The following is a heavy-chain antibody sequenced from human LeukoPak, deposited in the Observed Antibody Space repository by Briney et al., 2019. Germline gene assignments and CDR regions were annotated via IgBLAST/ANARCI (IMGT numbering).Heavy chain of an antibody. Sequence: GGSLRLSCAASGFTFSDYYMIWIRQAPGKGLEWVSYISSSGSYTNYADSVKGRVTISRDNAKNSLYLQMNSLRAEDTAVYHCARDRAGGSGSYSDYWGQGTLVTVSS. V-gene: IGHV3-11*06. CDR2: ISSSGSYT. CDR1: GFTFSDYY. D-gene: IGHD1-26*01. CDR3: ARDRAGGSGSYSDY. J-gene: IGHJ4*02.